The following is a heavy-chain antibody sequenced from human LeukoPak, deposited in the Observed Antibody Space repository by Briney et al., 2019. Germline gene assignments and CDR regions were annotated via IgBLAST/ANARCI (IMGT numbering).Heavy chain of an antibody. V-gene: IGHV3-48*02. CDR2: ISDSSSTI. Sequence: GGSLRLSCAASGFTFSSNSMNWVRQAPGKGLEWVSYISDSSSTIYYADSVKGRFTISRDNAKNSLYLQMHSLRDEDTAVYYCASLILTGYYIAHWGQGTLVIVSS. CDR1: GFTFSSNS. D-gene: IGHD3-9*01. CDR3: ASLILTGYYIAH. J-gene: IGHJ5*02.